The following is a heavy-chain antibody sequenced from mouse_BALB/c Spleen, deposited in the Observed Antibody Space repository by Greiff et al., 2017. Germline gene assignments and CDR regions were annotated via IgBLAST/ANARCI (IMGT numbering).Heavy chain of an antibody. V-gene: IGHV1-9*01. D-gene: IGHD3-1*01. J-gene: IGHJ4*01. Sequence: VMLVESGAELMKPGASVKISCKATGYTFSSYWIEWVKQRPGHGLEWIGEILPGSGSTNYNEKFKGKATFTADTSSNTAYMQLSSLTSEDSAVYYGARRGARATGYAMDYWGQGTSVTVSS. CDR1: GYTFSSYW. CDR2: ILPGSGST. CDR3: ARRGARATGYAMDY.